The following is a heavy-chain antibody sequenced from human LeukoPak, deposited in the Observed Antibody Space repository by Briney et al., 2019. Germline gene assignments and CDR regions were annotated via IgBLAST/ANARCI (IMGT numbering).Heavy chain of an antibody. V-gene: IGHV4-59*12. CDR3: ARDIVVVVAATGRVGGNWFDP. CDR1: GGSISSYY. J-gene: IGHJ5*02. CDR2: IYYSGST. Sequence: KASETLSLTCTVSGGSISSYYWSWIRQPPGKGLEWIGYIYYSGSTNYNPSLKSRVTISVDTSKNQFSLKLSSVTAADTAVYYCARDIVVVVAATGRVGGNWFDPWGQGTLVTVSS. D-gene: IGHD2-15*01.